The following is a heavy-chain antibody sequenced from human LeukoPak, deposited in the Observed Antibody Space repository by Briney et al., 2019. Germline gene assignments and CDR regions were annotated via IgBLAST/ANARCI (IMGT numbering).Heavy chain of an antibody. D-gene: IGHD3-10*01. CDR3: AFRELRGVIITSLDY. Sequence: GASVKVSCKASGCTFSSYAISWVRQAPGQGLEWMGGIIPNFGTANYAQKFQGRVTITADESTSTAYMELSSMKSDDTVVYCCAFRELRGVIITSLDYWGQGTLVTVSS. CDR1: GCTFSSYA. V-gene: IGHV1-69*13. CDR2: IIPNFGTA. J-gene: IGHJ4*02.